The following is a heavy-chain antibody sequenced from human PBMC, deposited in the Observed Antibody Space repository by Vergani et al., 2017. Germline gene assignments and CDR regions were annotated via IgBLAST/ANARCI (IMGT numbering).Heavy chain of an antibody. CDR3: AKELTTVTIPNYFDY. CDR1: GFTFNIHG. Sequence: QVPLVESGGGVVQPGGSLRLSCAASGFTFNIHGMHWVRQAPGKGLEWVAFIRYDGSDKYYADSVKGRFTISRDNSMNTLYLQMNSLRADDTAVYYCAKELTTVTIPNYFDYWGQGTLVTVSS. D-gene: IGHD4-17*01. V-gene: IGHV3-30*02. J-gene: IGHJ4*02. CDR2: IRYDGSDK.